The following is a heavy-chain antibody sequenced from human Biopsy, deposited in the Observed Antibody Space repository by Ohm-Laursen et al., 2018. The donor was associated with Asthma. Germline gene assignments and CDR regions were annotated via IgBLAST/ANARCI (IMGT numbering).Heavy chain of an antibody. V-gene: IGHV1-18*01. J-gene: IGHJ6*02. CDR3: ARAVDYSHYYGIDV. Sequence: ASVKVSCKTSGYTFNSAGITWGRQAPGQGLEWMGWISVYNGNTKVAQKLQDRVTMITDTSTSTAYMELRSLRSDGTAVYFCARAVDYSHYYGIDVWGQGTTVTVS. D-gene: IGHD3-10*01. CDR1: GYTFNSAG. CDR2: ISVYNGNT.